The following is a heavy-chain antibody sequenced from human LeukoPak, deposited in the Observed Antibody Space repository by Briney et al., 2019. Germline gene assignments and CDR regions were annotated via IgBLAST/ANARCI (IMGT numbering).Heavy chain of an antibody. J-gene: IGHJ5*02. V-gene: IGHV1-18*01. CDR1: GCTFTSYG. D-gene: IGHD4-17*01. CDR3: ARELSYGDYRPENWFDP. Sequence: ASVKVSCKASGCTFTSYGISWVRQAPGQGLEWMGWISAYNGNTNYAQKLQGRGTMTTDKYTSTAYIELRSLRSDDTAVYLCARELSYGDYRPENWFDPWGQGTLVTVSS. CDR2: ISAYNGNT.